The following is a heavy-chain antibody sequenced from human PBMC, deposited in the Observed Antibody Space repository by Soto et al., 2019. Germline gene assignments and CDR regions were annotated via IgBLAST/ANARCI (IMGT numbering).Heavy chain of an antibody. D-gene: IGHD4-4*01. CDR3: AKETDYNKYLDF. CDR2: ISWNGGSL. CDR1: GFTFDDYV. J-gene: IGHJ4*02. V-gene: IGHV3-9*01. Sequence: EVRLVESGGGLVQPGRSLRLSCAASGFTFDDYVMHWVRQTPGKGLEWVSGISWNGGSLGYADSVKGRFTISRDNAKNFLYLQMDSLRAEDSAFYYCAKETDYNKYLDFWGQGTLVTVSS.